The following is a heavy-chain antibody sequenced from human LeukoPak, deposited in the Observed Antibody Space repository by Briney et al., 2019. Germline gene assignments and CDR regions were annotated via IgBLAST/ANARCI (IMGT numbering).Heavy chain of an antibody. D-gene: IGHD6-25*01. CDR2: IYYSGST. V-gene: IGHV4-39*01. Sequence: SETLSLTCTVSGGSISSSSYYWGWIRQPPGKGLEWIGSIYYSGSTYYNSSLKSRVTISVDTSKNQFSLKLSSVTAADTAVYYCARFHPAAAFDIWGQGTMVTVSS. J-gene: IGHJ3*02. CDR1: GGSISSSSYY. CDR3: ARFHPAAAFDI.